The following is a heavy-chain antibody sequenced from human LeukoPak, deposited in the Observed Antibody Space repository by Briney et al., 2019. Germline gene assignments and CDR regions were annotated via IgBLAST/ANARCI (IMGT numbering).Heavy chain of an antibody. CDR1: GFTFSRFP. CDR2: ITSDGANT. V-gene: IGHV3-64D*06. Sequence: GGSLRLSCSASGFTFSRFPMNWVRQAPGKGLESVSSITSDGANTYYTDSVKGRFAISRDNSRNTLYLQMGSLRADDTAVYYCVKTMIPLFPPSAFDYWGQGALVTVSS. CDR3: VKTMIPLFPPSAFDY. J-gene: IGHJ4*02. D-gene: IGHD3-22*01.